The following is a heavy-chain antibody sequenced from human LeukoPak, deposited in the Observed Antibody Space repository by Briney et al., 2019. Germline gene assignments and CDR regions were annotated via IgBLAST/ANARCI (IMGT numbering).Heavy chain of an antibody. CDR3: ARVYSTNYYGSGDRPFLFDY. Sequence: ASVKVSCTASGYTFTSYGFSWVRQAPGQGLEWRGWISTYYGNTNYAQKLQDRVTMTTDTSTSTAYMELTSLRSDDTAVYYCARVYSTNYYGSGDRPFLFDYWGQGTVVTVSS. J-gene: IGHJ4*02. D-gene: IGHD3-10*01. CDR2: ISTYYGNT. V-gene: IGHV1-18*01. CDR1: GYTFTSYG.